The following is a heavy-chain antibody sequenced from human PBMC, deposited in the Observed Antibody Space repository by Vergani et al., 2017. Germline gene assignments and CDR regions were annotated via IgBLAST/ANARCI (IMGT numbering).Heavy chain of an antibody. D-gene: IGHD5-18*01. CDR3: ARGGRQTALDL. CDR2: ISAYNANT. CDR1: GYTFTKFG. Sequence: QVQLVQSGAEVKKPGASVKVSCKASGYTFTKFGITWVRQAPGQGLQWMGWISAYNANTNFAQKLQGRVFMNTDTSTRTAYMELRSLRSDDTAVYYCARGGRQTALDLWGQGTLVTVSS. V-gene: IGHV1-18*01. J-gene: IGHJ4*02.